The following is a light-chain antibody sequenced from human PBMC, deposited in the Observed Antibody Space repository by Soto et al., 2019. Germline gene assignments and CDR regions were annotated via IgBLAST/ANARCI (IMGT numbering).Light chain of an antibody. CDR3: QQFGTSPGT. J-gene: IGKJ3*01. Sequence: EIVLTQSPGTLSLSPGERATLSCRASQSVTSNSLAWYQHKLGQAPRLLIYDASSRATGIPDRFSGSGSGTEFTLTISRLEPEDFAVYFCQQFGTSPGTFGPGTKVDIK. V-gene: IGKV3-20*01. CDR1: QSVTSNS. CDR2: DAS.